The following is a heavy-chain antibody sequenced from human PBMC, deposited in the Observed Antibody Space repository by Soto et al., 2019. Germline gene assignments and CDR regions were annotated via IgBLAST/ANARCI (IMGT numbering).Heavy chain of an antibody. J-gene: IGHJ4*02. D-gene: IGHD6-13*01. CDR2: IIPILGIA. Sequence: QVQLVQSGAEVKKPGSSVKVSCKASGGTFSSYTISWVRQAPGQGLEWMGRIIPILGIANYAQKFQGRVTITADKSTSTAYMELSSLRSEDTAVYYCARPNPSAAASTFDYWGQGTLVTVSS. CDR1: GGTFSSYT. CDR3: ARPNPSAAASTFDY. V-gene: IGHV1-69*02.